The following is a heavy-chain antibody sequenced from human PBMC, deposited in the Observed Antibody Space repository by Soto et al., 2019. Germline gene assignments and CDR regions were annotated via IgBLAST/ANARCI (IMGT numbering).Heavy chain of an antibody. CDR2: IYWDDDK. CDR1: GFSLSTSGVG. CDR3: AHSSNLFVPAAMYYFDY. D-gene: IGHD2-2*01. J-gene: IGHJ4*02. V-gene: IGHV2-5*02. Sequence: QITLKESGPTLVKPTQTLTLTCTFSGFSLSTSGVGVGWIRQPPGKALEWLALIYWDDDKRYSPSLKSRLTITKDTSKNQVVLTMTNMDPVDTATYYCAHSSNLFVPAAMYYFDYWGQGTLVTVSS.